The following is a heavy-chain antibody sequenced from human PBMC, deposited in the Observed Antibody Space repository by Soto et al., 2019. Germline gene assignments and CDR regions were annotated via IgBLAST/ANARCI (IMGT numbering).Heavy chain of an antibody. D-gene: IGHD6-25*01. V-gene: IGHV4-59*01. J-gene: IGHJ4*02. CDR3: ARGDAAVWDVHY. CDR1: GASITGYF. CDR2: IYYSGST. Sequence: SETLSLTCTVSGASITGYFWSWIRQPPGKGLEWIGHIYYSGSTSYNPSLKSRVTISVDSSKTQFSLSLSSVTAADTAVYYCARGDAAVWDVHYWGQGTLVTVSS.